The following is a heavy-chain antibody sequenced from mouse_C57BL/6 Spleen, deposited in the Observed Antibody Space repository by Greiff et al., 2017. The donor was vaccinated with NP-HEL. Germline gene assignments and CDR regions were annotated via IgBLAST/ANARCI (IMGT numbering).Heavy chain of an antibody. CDR2: IYPRDGSN. CDR3: ARGRTTVPFAY. V-gene: IGHV1-85*01. D-gene: IGHD1-1*01. J-gene: IGHJ3*01. CDR1: GYTFTSYD. Sequence: VQLQESGPELVKPGASVKLSCKASGYTFTSYDINWVKQRPGQGLEWIGWIYPRDGSNKYNEKFKGKATLTVDTSSSTAYMELHSLTSEDSAVYFCARGRTTVPFAYWGQGTLVTVSA.